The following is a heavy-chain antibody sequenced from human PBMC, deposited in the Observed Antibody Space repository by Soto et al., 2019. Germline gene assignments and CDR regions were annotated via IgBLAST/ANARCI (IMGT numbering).Heavy chain of an antibody. CDR3: ARIRGGLSGYYGMDV. V-gene: IGHV1-69*13. CDR2: IIPIFGTA. CDR1: GGTFSSYA. J-gene: IGHJ6*02. Sequence: ASVKVSCKASGGTFSSYAISWVRQAPGQGLEWMGGIIPIFGTANYAQKFQGRVTITADESTSTAYMELSSLRSEDTAVYYCARIRGGLSGYYGMDVWGQGTTVTVSS. D-gene: IGHD3-3*01.